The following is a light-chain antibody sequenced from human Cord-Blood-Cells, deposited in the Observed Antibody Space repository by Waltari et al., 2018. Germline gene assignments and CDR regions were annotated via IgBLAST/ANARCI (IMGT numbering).Light chain of an antibody. CDR2: DAS. J-gene: IGKJ3*01. CDR3: QQRSNWPPICT. Sequence: EIVFTQSPATLSLSPGERATLSCRASQSVSSYLAWYQQTPGQAPRLLIYDASNRATGIAARFSGSGCGTDCTLTISSLEPEEFAVYYCQQRSNWPPICTFGPGTKVDIK. V-gene: IGKV3-11*01. CDR1: QSVSSY.